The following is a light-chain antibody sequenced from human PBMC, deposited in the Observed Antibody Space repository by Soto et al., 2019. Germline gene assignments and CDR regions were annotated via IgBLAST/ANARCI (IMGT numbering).Light chain of an antibody. J-gene: IGKJ1*01. CDR2: WAS. CDR1: QTVSLSSNNKPY. V-gene: IGKV4-1*01. Sequence: IVVTQSPDSLAVSLGERATINCKSSQTVSLSSNNKPYLAWYQQKPGQPPKLLISWASTREFGVPDRFSGSGSGTDFTLTISSLQAEDVAVYYCQPYQDPATWTFGPGTKVEV. CDR3: QPYQDPATWT.